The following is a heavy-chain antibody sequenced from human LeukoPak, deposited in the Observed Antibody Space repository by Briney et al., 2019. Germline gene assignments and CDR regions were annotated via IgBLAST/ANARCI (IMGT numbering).Heavy chain of an antibody. D-gene: IGHD3-16*02. CDR1: GYTFTYFY. Sequence: EASVKVSCKASGYTFTYFYIHWVRQAPGQGLEWMGWINPNSGGTNYAQKFQGRVTMTRDTSIRTAYMDLSSLRSDDTAVYYCARDYLWGELSLPFDYWGQGTLVAVSS. CDR3: ARDYLWGELSLPFDY. CDR2: INPNSGGT. J-gene: IGHJ4*02. V-gene: IGHV1-2*02.